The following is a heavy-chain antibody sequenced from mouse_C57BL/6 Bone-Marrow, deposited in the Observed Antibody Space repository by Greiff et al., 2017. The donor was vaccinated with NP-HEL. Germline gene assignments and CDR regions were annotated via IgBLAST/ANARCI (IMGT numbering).Heavy chain of an antibody. J-gene: IGHJ3*01. Sequence: EVKLMESGGGLVQPKGSLKLSCAASGFSFNTYAMNWVRQAPGKGLEWVARIRSKSNNYATYYADSVKDRFTISRDDSESMLYLQMNNLKTEDTAMYYCVRPPYSNYEGGAYWGQGTLVTVSA. CDR3: VRPPYSNYEGGAY. CDR1: GFSFNTYA. D-gene: IGHD2-5*01. CDR2: IRSKSNNYAT. V-gene: IGHV10-1*01.